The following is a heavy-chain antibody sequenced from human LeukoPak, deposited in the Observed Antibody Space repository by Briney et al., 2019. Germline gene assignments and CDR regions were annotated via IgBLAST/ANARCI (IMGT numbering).Heavy chain of an antibody. J-gene: IGHJ3*02. V-gene: IGHV4-30-2*02. CDR3: ASIVVENDAFDI. CDR2: IYHSGST. Sequence: PSETLSLTCTVSGGSISSGGYYWSWIRQPPGKGLEWIGYIYHSGSTYYNPSLKSRVTISVDRSKNQFSLKLSSVTAADTAVYYCASIVVENDAFDIWGQGTMVTVSS. D-gene: IGHD2-15*01. CDR1: GGSISSGGYY.